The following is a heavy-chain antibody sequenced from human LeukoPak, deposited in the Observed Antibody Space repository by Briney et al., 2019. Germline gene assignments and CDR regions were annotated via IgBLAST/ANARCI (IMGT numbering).Heavy chain of an antibody. CDR2: ITAGGGT. Sequence: PGGSLRLSCAASGLTFSNYAMNWVRQAPGKGLEWVSSITAGGGTSYTDSVKGRFTVYRDNSKNTLYLQMNSLRAGDTALYYCAKDANGDYVGAFDSWGQGTMVTVSS. CDR1: GLTFSNYA. D-gene: IGHD4-17*01. V-gene: IGHV3-23*01. CDR3: AKDANGDYVGAFDS. J-gene: IGHJ3*01.